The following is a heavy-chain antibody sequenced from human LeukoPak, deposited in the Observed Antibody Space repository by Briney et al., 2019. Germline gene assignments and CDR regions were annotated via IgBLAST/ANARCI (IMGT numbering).Heavy chain of an antibody. CDR1: GFTFSSYG. J-gene: IGHJ6*02. Sequence: SGGSLRLSCAASGFTFSSYGMHWVRQAPGKGLEWVAVIWYDGSNKYYADSVKGRFTISRDNSKNTLYLQMNSLRAEDTAVYYCARDGREYCSGGSCYNEDYYGMDVWGQGTTVTVSS. CDR3: ARDGREYCSGGSCYNEDYYGMDV. V-gene: IGHV3-33*01. D-gene: IGHD2-15*01. CDR2: IWYDGSNK.